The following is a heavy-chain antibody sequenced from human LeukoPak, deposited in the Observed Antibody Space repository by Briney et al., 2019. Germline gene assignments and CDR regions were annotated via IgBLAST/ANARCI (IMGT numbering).Heavy chain of an antibody. Sequence: PSETLSLTCTVSGGSISSYYWSWIRQPPGKGLEWIGYIYYSGSTNYNPSLKSRVTISVDTSKNQSSLKLSSVTAADTAVYYCASSPYLYDAFDIWGQGTMVTVSS. CDR3: ASSPYLYDAFDI. J-gene: IGHJ3*02. D-gene: IGHD2/OR15-2a*01. V-gene: IGHV4-59*08. CDR1: GGSISSYY. CDR2: IYYSGST.